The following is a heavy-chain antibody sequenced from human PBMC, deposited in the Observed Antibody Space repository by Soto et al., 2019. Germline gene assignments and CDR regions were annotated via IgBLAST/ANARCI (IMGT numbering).Heavy chain of an antibody. D-gene: IGHD1-1*01. J-gene: IGHJ6*02. CDR2: IRSSGDRT. CDR3: AKQQGPGTPYYYAMDV. Sequence: GGGLEWVSVIRSSGDRTYYADSVKGRFTISRDNSKNTLYMQMNSLRAEDTAVYYCAKQQGPGTPYYYAMDVWGQGTTVTVSS. V-gene: IGHV3-23*01.